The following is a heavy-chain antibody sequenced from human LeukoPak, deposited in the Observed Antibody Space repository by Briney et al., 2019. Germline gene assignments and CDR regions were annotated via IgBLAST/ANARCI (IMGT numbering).Heavy chain of an antibody. V-gene: IGHV3-23*01. J-gene: IGHJ5*02. CDR3: AKGCSSNWSRGFDP. Sequence: GGSLRLSCAASGVTFSSYAMSWVRQAPGKGLEWVSGISWSGGSTHYADSVKGRFTISRDNSKNTLDLQMNSLRAEDTAVYYCAKGCSSNWSRGFDPWGQGTLVTVSS. D-gene: IGHD6-13*01. CDR1: GVTFSSYA. CDR2: ISWSGGST.